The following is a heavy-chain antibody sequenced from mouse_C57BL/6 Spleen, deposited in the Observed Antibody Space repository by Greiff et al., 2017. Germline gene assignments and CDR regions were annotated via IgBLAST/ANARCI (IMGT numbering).Heavy chain of an antibody. CDR1: GYTFTDYN. CDR2: INPNNGGT. V-gene: IGHV1-22*01. Sequence: VQLQQSGPELVKPGASVKMSCKASGYTFTDYNMHWVKQSHGKSLEWIGYINPNNGGTSYNQKFKGKDTLTVNKSSSTAYMELRSLTSEDSAVYYCARGPYGTAYYFDYWGQGTTLTVSS. J-gene: IGHJ2*01. CDR3: ARGPYGTAYYFDY. D-gene: IGHD1-1*01.